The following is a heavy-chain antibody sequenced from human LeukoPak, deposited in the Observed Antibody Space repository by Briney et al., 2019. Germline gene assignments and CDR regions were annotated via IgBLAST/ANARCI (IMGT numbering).Heavy chain of an antibody. D-gene: IGHD4-23*01. CDR1: GFTFDDYA. J-gene: IGHJ4*02. Sequence: GGSLRLSCAASGFTFDDYAMHWVRQAPGKGLEWVSGISWNSGSIGYADSVKGRFTISRDNAKNSLYLQMNSLRAEDTALYYCAKDNDYGGNSGRFDYWGQGTLVTVSS. CDR3: AKDNDYGGNSGRFDY. V-gene: IGHV3-9*01. CDR2: ISWNSGSI.